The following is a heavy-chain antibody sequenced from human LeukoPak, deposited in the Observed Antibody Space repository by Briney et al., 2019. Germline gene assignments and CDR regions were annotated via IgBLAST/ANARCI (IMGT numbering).Heavy chain of an antibody. V-gene: IGHV4-59*08. J-gene: IGHJ3*02. D-gene: IGHD1-1*01. CDR3: AVNLTRHTFDI. CDR1: VGSISTDY. Sequence: SETLSLTCTVSVGSISTDYSSWISQSPRKGLEWIGSIYSSGSTNYNPSLKSRVTISVDTSKNQFSLELSSVTAADTAVYYCAVNLTRHTFDIWGQGTMVTVSS. CDR2: IYSSGST.